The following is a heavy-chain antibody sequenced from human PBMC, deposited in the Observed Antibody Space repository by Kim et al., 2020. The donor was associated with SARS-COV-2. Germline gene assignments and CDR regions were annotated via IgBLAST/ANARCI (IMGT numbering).Heavy chain of an antibody. Sequence: GSLRLSCAASGFTFSSYAMSWVRQAPGKGLEWVSAISGSGGSTYYADSVKGRFTISRDNSKNTLYLQMNSLRAEDTAVYYCAKDPDSYDFWSGYYYYYGMDVWGQGTTVTVSS. D-gene: IGHD3-3*01. J-gene: IGHJ6*02. CDR2: ISGSGGST. CDR3: AKDPDSYDFWSGYYYYYGMDV. CDR1: GFTFSSYA. V-gene: IGHV3-23*01.